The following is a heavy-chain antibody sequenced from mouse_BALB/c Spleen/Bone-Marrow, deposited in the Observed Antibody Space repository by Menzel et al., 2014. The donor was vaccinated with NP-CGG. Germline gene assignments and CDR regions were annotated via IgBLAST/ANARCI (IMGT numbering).Heavy chain of an antibody. CDR2: INPSNGGT. J-gene: IGHJ4*01. CDR1: GYTFTSYY. V-gene: IGHV1S81*02. CDR3: TRRSLLSDYYSMDY. D-gene: IGHD2-10*01. Sequence: QVQLQQSGAELVKPGASVKLSCKASGYTFTSYYLYWVKQRPGQGLEWIGEINPSNGGTNFNERFKIKASLTVDKSSSTAYMQLNSLTSEDSAVYYCTRRSLLSDYYSMDYWGQGTSVTVSS.